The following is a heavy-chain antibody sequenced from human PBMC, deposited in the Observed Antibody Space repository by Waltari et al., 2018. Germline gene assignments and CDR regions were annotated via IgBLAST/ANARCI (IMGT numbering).Heavy chain of an antibody. CDR3: VKGGWGFGAFYEQH. CDR1: GFTFDDYA. CDR2: IGWNSGAI. D-gene: IGHD3-10*01. V-gene: IGHV3-9*01. Sequence: EVQLVASGGGLVQPGRSLRVSCVGSGFTFDDYAMYWVRQRPGKGREGVPGIGWNSGAIGYADSVRGSFSTYRDNAKKSLYLQMGRLRPEDTALYYCVKGGWGFGAFYEQHWGQGIQVTVSS. J-gene: IGHJ4*02.